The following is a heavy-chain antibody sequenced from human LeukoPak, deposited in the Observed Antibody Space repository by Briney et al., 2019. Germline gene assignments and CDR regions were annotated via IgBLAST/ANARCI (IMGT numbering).Heavy chain of an antibody. V-gene: IGHV1-69*13. J-gene: IGHJ6*02. D-gene: IGHD1-26*01. CDR2: IIPIFDTA. CDR3: ARISLGAIWGYYYGMDV. CDR1: GGTFSSYS. Sequence: SVKVSCKASGGTFSSYSISWVRQAPGQGLEWMGGIIPIFDTADYAQKFQGRVTITADESTSTAYMELSSLRSEDTAVYYCARISLGAIWGYYYGMDVWGQGTTVTVSS.